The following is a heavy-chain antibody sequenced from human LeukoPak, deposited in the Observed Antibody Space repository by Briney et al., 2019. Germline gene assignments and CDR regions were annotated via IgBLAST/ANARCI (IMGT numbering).Heavy chain of an antibody. CDR3: ARDLGYGALDP. V-gene: IGHV3-7*01. CDR2: INPDGSQT. CDR1: GFTFTSYW. J-gene: IGHJ5*02. D-gene: IGHD4-17*01. Sequence: GGSLRLSCAASGFTFTSYWMNWVRQAPGKGLEWVALINPDGSQTNYVDSVKGRFTISRDNAENSLYLQMNSLRAEDTAVYYCARDLGYGALDPWGQGTLVTVST.